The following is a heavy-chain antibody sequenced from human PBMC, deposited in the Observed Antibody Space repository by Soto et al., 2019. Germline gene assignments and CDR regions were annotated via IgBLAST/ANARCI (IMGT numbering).Heavy chain of an antibody. CDR3: ARGRVSYSSSARYFDY. CDR2: VNHSGST. CDR1: GGSFSGYY. J-gene: IGHJ4*02. V-gene: IGHV4-34*01. Sequence: SETLSLTCAVYGGSFSGYYWSWIRQPPGKGLEWIGEVNHSGSTNYDPSLKSRVTISVDTSKNQFSLKLSSVTAADTAVYYCARGRVSYSSSARYFDYWGQGTLVTLSS. D-gene: IGHD6-6*01.